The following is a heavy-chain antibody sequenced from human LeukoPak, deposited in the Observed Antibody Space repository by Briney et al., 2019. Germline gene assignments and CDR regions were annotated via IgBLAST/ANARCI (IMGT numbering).Heavy chain of an antibody. V-gene: IGHV4-31*03. CDR2: IYYSGST. D-gene: IGHD6-25*01. CDR3: ARDSLLRGSGWDYWYFDL. J-gene: IGHJ2*01. CDR1: GGSISSGGYY. Sequence: TSETLSLTCTVSGGSISSGGYYWSWIRQHPGKGLEWIGYIYYSGSTYYNPSLKSRVTISVDTSMNQFSLLLTSATVADTAVYYCARDSLLRGSGWDYWYFDLWGRGTLVTVSS.